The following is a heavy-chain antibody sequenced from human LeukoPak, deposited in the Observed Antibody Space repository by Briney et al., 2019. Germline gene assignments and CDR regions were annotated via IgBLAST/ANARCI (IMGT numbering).Heavy chain of an antibody. Sequence: SETLSLTCTVSGGSISSHHWSWIRQPPGKGLEWIGYIYYSGNTNYNPSLKSRVTISLDTSKNQFSLKLSSVTAADTAVYYCARRIVGATAVFDPWGQGTLVTVSS. V-gene: IGHV4-59*11. D-gene: IGHD1-26*01. CDR2: IYYSGNT. CDR1: GGSISSHH. CDR3: ARRIVGATAVFDP. J-gene: IGHJ5*02.